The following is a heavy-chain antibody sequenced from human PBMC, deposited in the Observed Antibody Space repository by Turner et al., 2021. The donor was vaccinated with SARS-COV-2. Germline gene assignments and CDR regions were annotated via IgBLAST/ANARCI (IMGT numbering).Heavy chain of an antibody. J-gene: IGHJ4*02. V-gene: IGHV3-74*01. CDR1: GFTFSSYW. Sequence: EVQLVESGGGLVQPGGSLRPSCAASGFTFSSYWMHWGRQAPGKGLVGVSRINSDGSRINYADSVKGRFTISRDNAKNTLYVQMNSLRADDTAVYYCAREYGSGSYYNWGRGTLVTVSS. CDR2: INSDGSRI. D-gene: IGHD3-10*01. CDR3: AREYGSGSYYN.